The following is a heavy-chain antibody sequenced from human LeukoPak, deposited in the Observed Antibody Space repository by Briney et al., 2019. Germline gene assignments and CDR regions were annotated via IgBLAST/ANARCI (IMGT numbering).Heavy chain of an antibody. CDR3: ARWVRGTYYFDY. V-gene: IGHV1-69*13. CDR1: GGTFSSYA. D-gene: IGHD3-10*01. Sequence: SVKVSCKASGGTFSSYAISWVRQAPGQGLEWMGGIIPIFGTANYAQKFQGRVTITADESTSTAYMELSSLRSEDTAVYYCARWVRGTYYFDYWGQGTLVTVSS. J-gene: IGHJ4*02. CDR2: IIPIFGTA.